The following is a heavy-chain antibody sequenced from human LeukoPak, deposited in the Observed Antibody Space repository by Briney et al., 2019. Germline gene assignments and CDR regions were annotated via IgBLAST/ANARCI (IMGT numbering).Heavy chain of an antibody. CDR3: ARGLVGTTGEQNWFDP. Sequence: PSETLSLTCTVSAGSISSYYWSWIRQPAGKGLEWIGRIYTSGSTNYNPSLKSRVTISVDKSKNQFSLKLSSVTAADTAVYYCARGLVGTTGEQNWFDPWGQGTLATVSS. CDR2: IYTSGST. J-gene: IGHJ5*02. D-gene: IGHD1-26*01. V-gene: IGHV4-4*07. CDR1: AGSISSYY.